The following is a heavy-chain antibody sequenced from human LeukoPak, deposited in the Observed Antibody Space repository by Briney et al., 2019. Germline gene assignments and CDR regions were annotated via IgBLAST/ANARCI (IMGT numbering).Heavy chain of an antibody. J-gene: IGHJ4*02. CDR2: IKSQTDGGTT. D-gene: IGHD5-18*01. V-gene: IGHV3-15*01. Sequence: PGGSLRLSCKGSGFTFTNACMSWVRLAPGKGLEWVGHIKSQTDGGTTDYAAPVKGRFTISRDDSKNTLYLQLNSLKTEDTAVYYCTTGTWIQLWLADYWGRGTLVTVSS. CDR1: GFTFTNAC. CDR3: TTGTWIQLWLADY.